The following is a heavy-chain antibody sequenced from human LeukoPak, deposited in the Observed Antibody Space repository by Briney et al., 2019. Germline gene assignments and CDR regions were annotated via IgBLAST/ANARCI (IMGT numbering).Heavy chain of an antibody. CDR3: ARDPGSGSYYYYGMDV. Sequence: ATVKVSCKASGYAFTNYGISWVRQAPGQGLEWMGWISTYTGNTNYAQKLQGRVTMTTDTSTSTAYMELRSLRSDDTAVYYCARDPGSGSYYYYGMDVWGQGTTVTVSS. CDR1: GYAFTNYG. CDR2: ISTYTGNT. V-gene: IGHV1-18*01. J-gene: IGHJ6*02. D-gene: IGHD3-10*01.